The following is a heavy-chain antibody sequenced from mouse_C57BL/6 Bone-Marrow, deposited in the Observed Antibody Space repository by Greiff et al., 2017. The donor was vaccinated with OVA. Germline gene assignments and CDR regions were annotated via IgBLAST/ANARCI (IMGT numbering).Heavy chain of an antibody. CDR3: ARPYWEYYFDY. D-gene: IGHD4-1*01. CDR2: ISSGGSYT. CDR1: GFTFSSYG. V-gene: IGHV5-6*01. J-gene: IGHJ2*01. Sequence: EVQVVESGGDLVKPGGSLKLSCAASGFTFSSYGMSWVRQTPDKRLEWVATISSGGSYTYYPDSVKGRFTISRDNAKNTLYLQMSSLKSEDTAMYYCARPYWEYYFDYWGQGTTLTVSS.